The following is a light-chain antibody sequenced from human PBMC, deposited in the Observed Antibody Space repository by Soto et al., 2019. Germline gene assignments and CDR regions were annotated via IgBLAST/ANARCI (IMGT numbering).Light chain of an antibody. Sequence: EIVLTQSPDTLSLSPGERATLSCRASQSVSSYLAWYQQKPGQAPRLLLYDASNRAPGIPARFSGSGSGTDFTLTISSLEPEDFAVYYCQQRGNWPLTFGGGTKVEI. CDR3: QQRGNWPLT. CDR1: QSVSSY. J-gene: IGKJ4*01. CDR2: DAS. V-gene: IGKV3-11*01.